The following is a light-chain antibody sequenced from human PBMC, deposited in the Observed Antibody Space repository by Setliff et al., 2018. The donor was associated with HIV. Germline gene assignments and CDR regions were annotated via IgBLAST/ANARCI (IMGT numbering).Light chain of an antibody. CDR1: SSDVGGYDY. J-gene: IGLJ1*01. V-gene: IGLV2-14*01. CDR2: GVT. CDR3: CSNTGSNTYV. Sequence: QSALTQPASVSGSPGQSITISCTGTSSDVGGYDYVSWYQHHPGKAPKLMIYGVTNRPSGIFDRFSGSKSGNTASLTISGLQAEDESDYYCCSNTGSNTYVFGTGTKVTVL.